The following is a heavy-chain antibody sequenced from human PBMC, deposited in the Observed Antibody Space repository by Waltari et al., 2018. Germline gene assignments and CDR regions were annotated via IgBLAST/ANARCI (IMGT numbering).Heavy chain of an antibody. D-gene: IGHD6-19*01. Sequence: QVQLVQSGAEVKKPGASVKVSCKASGYTFTGYYMHWVRQAPGQGLEWMGWINPNSGGTNYAQKFQGRVTMTRDTSISTAYMELSRLRSDDTAVYYCARDRSSSGHSEDAFDIWGQGTMVTVSS. CDR1: GYTFTGYY. CDR3: ARDRSSSGHSEDAFDI. CDR2: INPNSGGT. V-gene: IGHV1-2*02. J-gene: IGHJ3*02.